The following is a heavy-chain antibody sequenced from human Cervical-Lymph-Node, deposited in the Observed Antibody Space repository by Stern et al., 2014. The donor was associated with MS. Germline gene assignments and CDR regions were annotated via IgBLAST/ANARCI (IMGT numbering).Heavy chain of an antibody. D-gene: IGHD2-15*01. CDR3: ATKVVVVTAAPFGAFDI. CDR2: IIPIFGTA. CDR1: GGTFSSYA. Sequence: VQLVESGAEVKKPGSSVKVSCKASGGTFSSYAISWVRQAPGQGPEWMGGIIPIFGTAKYAQKFQGRVTITADASTAYMELSSLRAEDTAMYYCATKVVVVTAAPFGAFDIWGQGTMVTVSS. J-gene: IGHJ3*02. V-gene: IGHV1-69*01.